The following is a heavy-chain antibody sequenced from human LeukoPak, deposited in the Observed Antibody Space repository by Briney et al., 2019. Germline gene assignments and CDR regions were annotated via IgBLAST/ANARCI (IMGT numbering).Heavy chain of an antibody. J-gene: IGHJ5*02. CDR1: GFTFRSYA. CDR3: AKGTSYYYDSSAEGENWFDP. CDR2: ISSGGSA. V-gene: IGHV3-23*01. D-gene: IGHD3-22*01. Sequence: GGSLRLSCAASGFTFRSYAMSWVRQAPGKGLEWVSAISSGGSAYYADSVKGRFTISRDNSKNTLYLQMNSLGAEDTAVYYCAKGTSYYYDSSAEGENWFDPWGQGTLVTVSS.